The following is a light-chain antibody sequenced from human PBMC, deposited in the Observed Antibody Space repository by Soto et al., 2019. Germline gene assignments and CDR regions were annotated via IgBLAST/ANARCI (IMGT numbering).Light chain of an antibody. J-gene: IGKJ1*01. Sequence: DIRMTQSPATLSASVGYSVNITCRASQSISHWLAWYQQKPGKAPKFLIYDASSWESGVPSRFSGSASGTEFTLTISSLQPDDFATYYCQQYDSVLGTFGPGTKVDIK. CDR1: QSISHW. V-gene: IGKV1-5*01. CDR2: DAS. CDR3: QQYDSVLGT.